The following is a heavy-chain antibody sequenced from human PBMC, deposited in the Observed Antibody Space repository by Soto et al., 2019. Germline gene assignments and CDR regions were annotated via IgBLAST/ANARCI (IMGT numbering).Heavy chain of an antibody. Sequence: SLWRTGTFCGGCVSSSCYYSSWSRHPPGKGLEWIGYIYYSGSTYYNPSLKSRVTISVDTSKNQFSLKLSSVTAADTAVYYCAIQIYDILTSHKWFDPWGQRTLVTFSS. CDR3: AIQIYDILTSHKWFDP. CDR2: IYYSGST. D-gene: IGHD3-9*01. J-gene: IGHJ5*02. CDR1: GGCVSSSCYY. V-gene: IGHV4-30-4*01.